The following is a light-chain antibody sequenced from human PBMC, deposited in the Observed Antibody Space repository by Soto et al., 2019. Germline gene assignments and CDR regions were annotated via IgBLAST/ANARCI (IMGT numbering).Light chain of an antibody. CDR3: QVWDSSSDPWV. J-gene: IGLJ3*02. Sequence: SSELTHPPSVSVAPGQTARITCGGTNIGSKSVHWYQQKPGQAPVLVVYDDSDRPSGIPERFSGSNSGNTATLTISRVEAGDEADYYCQVWDSSSDPWVFGGGTKLTVL. V-gene: IGLV3-21*02. CDR2: DDS. CDR1: NIGSKS.